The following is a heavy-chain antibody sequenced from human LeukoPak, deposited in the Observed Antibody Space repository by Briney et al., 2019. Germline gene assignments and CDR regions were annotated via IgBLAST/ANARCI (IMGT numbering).Heavy chain of an antibody. D-gene: IGHD3-10*01. CDR2: IYPGDSDT. V-gene: IGHV5-51*01. J-gene: IGHJ6*02. Sequence: GESLKISCKGSGYSFTSYWIGWVRQMPGKGLEWMGIIYPGDSDTRYSPSFQGQVTISAVKSISTAYLQWSSLKASDTAMYYCARHPGSGAHYYGMDVWGQGTTVTVSS. CDR1: GYSFTSYW. CDR3: ARHPGSGAHYYGMDV.